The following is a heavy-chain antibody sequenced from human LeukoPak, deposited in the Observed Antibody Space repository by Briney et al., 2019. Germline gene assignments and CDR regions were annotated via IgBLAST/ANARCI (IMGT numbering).Heavy chain of an antibody. CDR3: AGSISSNGYYYFSY. J-gene: IGHJ4*02. Sequence: GGSLRLSCAASEFTFSSYAMTWVRQAPGKGLEWVSSVSGSGGFTYYADSVKGRFTISRDNSKNTLYLQMNSLRAEDTAVYYCAGSISSNGYYYFSYWGQGTLVTVSS. CDR2: VSGSGGFT. D-gene: IGHD3-22*01. CDR1: EFTFSSYA. V-gene: IGHV3-23*01.